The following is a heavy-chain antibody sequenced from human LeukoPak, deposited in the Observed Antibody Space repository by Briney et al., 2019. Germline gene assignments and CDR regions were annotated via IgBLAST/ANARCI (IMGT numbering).Heavy chain of an antibody. CDR1: GYSISSGYY. Sequence: SETLSLTCTVSGYSISSGYYWGWIRQPPGKGLEWIGSIYHSGSTYYNPSLKSRVTISVDTSKNQFSLNLSSATAADTAVYYCARDDYGDNAFDYWGQGTLVTVSS. CDR3: ARDDYGDNAFDY. CDR2: IYHSGST. D-gene: IGHD4-17*01. V-gene: IGHV4-38-2*02. J-gene: IGHJ4*02.